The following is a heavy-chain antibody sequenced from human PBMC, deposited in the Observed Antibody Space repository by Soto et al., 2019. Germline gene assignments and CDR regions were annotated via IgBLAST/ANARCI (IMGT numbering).Heavy chain of an antibody. Sequence: EVQLVESGGGLVQPGGSLRLSCAASGFTFSSYWMSWVRQAPGKGLEWVANIKQDGSEKYYVDSVKGRFTISRDNVTNSQYQQMNGLRAEDTAVYYCAREEIYYYGMDVWGQGTTVTVSS. CDR3: AREEIYYYGMDV. J-gene: IGHJ6*02. CDR2: IKQDGSEK. CDR1: GFTFSSYW. V-gene: IGHV3-7*05.